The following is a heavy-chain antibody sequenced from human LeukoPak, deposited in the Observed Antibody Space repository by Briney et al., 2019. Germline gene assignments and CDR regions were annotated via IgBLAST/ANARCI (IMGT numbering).Heavy chain of an antibody. CDR2: IYPGDSDT. CDR1: GYSFTTYW. D-gene: IGHD3-10*01. V-gene: IGHV5-51*01. Sequence: GESLKISCKASGYSFTTYWIVWVRQMPGQGLEWMGIIYPGDSDTRYSPSFQGQVMISADKSISTAYLQWSSLQASDTAMYYCARLIRVNMVRGVITGVGWFDFWGQGTLVTVSS. J-gene: IGHJ5*01. CDR3: ARLIRVNMVRGVITGVGWFDF.